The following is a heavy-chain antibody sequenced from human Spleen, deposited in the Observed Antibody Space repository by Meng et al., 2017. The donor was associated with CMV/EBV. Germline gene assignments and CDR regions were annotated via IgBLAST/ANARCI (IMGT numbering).Heavy chain of an antibody. J-gene: IGHJ4*02. V-gene: IGHV1-18*01. CDR1: GYTFTNYG. Sequence: KASGYTFTNYGISWVRQAPGQGREWMGGISAYNANTNYARKLQGRVTMTTDTSTSTAYMELRSLRSDDTAIYFCARDRATRAYYFDYWGQGTLVTVSS. CDR3: ARDRATRAYYFDY. CDR2: ISAYNANT.